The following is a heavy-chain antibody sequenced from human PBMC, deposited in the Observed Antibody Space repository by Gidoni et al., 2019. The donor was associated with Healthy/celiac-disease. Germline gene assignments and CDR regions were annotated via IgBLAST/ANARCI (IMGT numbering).Heavy chain of an antibody. CDR1: GGSIRSYY. J-gene: IGHJ4*02. CDR2: IYTSGST. CDR3: ARDLVIAVAGHSPIIDY. V-gene: IGHV4-4*07. D-gene: IGHD6-19*01. Sequence: QVQLQESGPGLVKPSETLSLTCTVSGGSIRSYYWSWIRQPAGKGLEWIGRIYTSGSTNYNPSLKSRVTMSVDTSKNQFSLKLSSVTAADTAVYYCARDLVIAVAGHSPIIDYWGQGTLVTVSS.